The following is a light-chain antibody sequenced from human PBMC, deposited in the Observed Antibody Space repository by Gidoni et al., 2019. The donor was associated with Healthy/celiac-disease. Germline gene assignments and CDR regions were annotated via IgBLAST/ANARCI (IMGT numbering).Light chain of an antibody. CDR3: MQALQTPPT. Sequence: DIVITPSPLSLPVTPGEPASISCRSSQSLLHSNGYNYLDWYLQKPGQSPQLLIYLGSNRASGVPDRFSGSGSGTDFTLKISRVEAEDVGVYYCMQALQTPPTFXPXTKVDIK. CDR1: QSLLHSNGYNY. V-gene: IGKV2-28*01. J-gene: IGKJ3*01. CDR2: LGS.